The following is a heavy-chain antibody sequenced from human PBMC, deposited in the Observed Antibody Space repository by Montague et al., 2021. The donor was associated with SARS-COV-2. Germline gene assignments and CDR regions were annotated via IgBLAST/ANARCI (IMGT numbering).Heavy chain of an antibody. CDR3: ARHYSATVPPVY. Sequence: SETLSLTCTVSGGSISSFYWSWFRQPPGKGLEWIGYISDSGSTNYNPSLTSRVTISVDTSKNQISLKVNSVTAADTAVYYCARHYSATVPPVYWGQGTLVTVSS. CDR1: GGSISSFY. V-gene: IGHV4-59*08. J-gene: IGHJ4*02. D-gene: IGHD2-15*01. CDR2: ISDSGST.